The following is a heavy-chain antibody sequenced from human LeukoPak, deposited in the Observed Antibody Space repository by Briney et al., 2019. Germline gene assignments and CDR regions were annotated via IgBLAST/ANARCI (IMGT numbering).Heavy chain of an antibody. Sequence: GGSLRLSCAASGFTFTNYWMHWVRQAPGKGLVWVSGINHDGTGTYYADSVKGRFTISRDNPSNSVYLQMDSLRPEDTALYYCARDPDSSAFDYWGQGAQVTVSS. V-gene: IGHV3-74*01. CDR2: INHDGTGT. CDR3: ARDPDSSAFDY. D-gene: IGHD2-15*01. J-gene: IGHJ4*02. CDR1: GFTFTNYW.